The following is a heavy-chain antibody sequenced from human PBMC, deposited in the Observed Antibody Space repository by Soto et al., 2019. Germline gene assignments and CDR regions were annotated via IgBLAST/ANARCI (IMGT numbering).Heavy chain of an antibody. CDR2: IYYSGIT. D-gene: IGHD4-4*01. V-gene: IGHV4-30-4*01. Sequence: SETLSLTCTVSGGSISSGDYYWSWIRQPPGKGLEWIGYIYYSGITYYNPSLKSRVTISVDTSKNQFSLKLSSVTAADTAVYYCARALYSSFPRYYYYGMDVWGQGTTVTVSS. CDR3: ARALYSSFPRYYYYGMDV. CDR1: GGSISSGDYY. J-gene: IGHJ6*02.